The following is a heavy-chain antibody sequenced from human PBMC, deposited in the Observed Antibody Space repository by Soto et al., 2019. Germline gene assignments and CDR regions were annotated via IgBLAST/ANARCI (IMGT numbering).Heavy chain of an antibody. D-gene: IGHD2-2*01. Sequence: EVQLLESGGGLVQPGGSLRLSCAASGFTFSSYAMSWVRQAPGKGLEWVSAISGSGGSTYYADSVKGRFTISRDNSKNTRYLQMNSLRAEDTAVYYCAKDGCSSTSCFDFDYWGQGTMVTVSS. CDR3: AKDGCSSTSCFDFDY. J-gene: IGHJ4*02. V-gene: IGHV3-23*01. CDR1: GFTFSSYA. CDR2: ISGSGGST.